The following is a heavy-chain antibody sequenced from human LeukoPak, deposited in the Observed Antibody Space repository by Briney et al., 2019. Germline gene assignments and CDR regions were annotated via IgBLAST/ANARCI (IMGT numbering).Heavy chain of an antibody. CDR1: GVSIGTYY. D-gene: IGHD4-17*01. CDR2: INYRGTT. V-gene: IGHV4-59*08. CDR3: ARLEDYVLEY. Sequence: SETLSLTCSVSGVSIGTYYWGWVRQPPGKGLEWIGYINYRGTTSYNPSHKSRVTISVDTSRNQFFLNLMSATAADTAVYYCARLEDYVLEYWGLGTLVTVSS. J-gene: IGHJ4*02.